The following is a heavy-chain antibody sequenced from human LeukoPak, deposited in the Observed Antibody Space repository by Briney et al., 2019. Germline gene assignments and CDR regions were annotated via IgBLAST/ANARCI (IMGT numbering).Heavy chain of an antibody. CDR2: ISSSSSYI. D-gene: IGHD4-17*01. CDR1: GFTSSSYS. Sequence: PGGSLRLSCAASGFTSSSYSMNWVRQAPGKGLEWVSSISSSSSYIYYADSVKGRFTISRDNAKNSLYLQMNSLRAEDTAVYYCAKHSMDYGDYVGEDYWGQGTLVTVSS. CDR3: AKHSMDYGDYVGEDY. V-gene: IGHV3-21*01. J-gene: IGHJ4*02.